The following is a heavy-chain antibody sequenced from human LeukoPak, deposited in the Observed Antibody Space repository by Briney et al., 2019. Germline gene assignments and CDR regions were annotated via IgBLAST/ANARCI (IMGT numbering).Heavy chain of an antibody. D-gene: IGHD1-1*01. CDR3: ARCTTGRTFGSLREIKRSREIDY. CDR2: ISGSGGST. CDR1: GFTFSSYG. J-gene: IGHJ4*02. Sequence: GGSLRLSCAASGFTFSSYGMSWVRQAPGKGLEWVSAISGSGGSTYYADSVKGRFTISRDNSKNTLYLQMNSLRAEDTAVYYCARCTTGRTFGSLREIKRSREIDYWGQGTLVTVSS. V-gene: IGHV3-23*01.